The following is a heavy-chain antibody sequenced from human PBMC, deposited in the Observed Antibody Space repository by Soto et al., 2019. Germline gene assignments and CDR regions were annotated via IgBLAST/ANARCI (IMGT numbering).Heavy chain of an antibody. V-gene: IGHV3-48*01. J-gene: IGHJ5*02. Sequence: GGSLRLSCAACGFTFSSYSMNWVRQAPGKGLEWVSYITSSSSTIYYADSVKGRFTISRDNAKNSLYLQMNSLRAEDTAVYFCARAKGSSSLNWFDPWGQGTLVTVSS. CDR1: GFTFSSYS. D-gene: IGHD6-13*01. CDR2: ITSSSSTI. CDR3: ARAKGSSSLNWFDP.